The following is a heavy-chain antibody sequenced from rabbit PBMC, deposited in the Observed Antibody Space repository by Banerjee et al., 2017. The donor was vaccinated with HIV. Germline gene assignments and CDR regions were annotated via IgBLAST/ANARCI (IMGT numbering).Heavy chain of an antibody. CDR1: GFSFISSYM. D-gene: IGHD5-1*01. J-gene: IGHJ4*01. CDR3: ARDNGNPDNL. CDR2: INTGSGST. V-gene: IGHV1S45*01. Sequence: QEQLVESGGGLVQPEGSLTLTCTASGFSFISSYMMCWVRQAPGKGLEWIGCINTGSGSTYYASWVNGRFSISKTSSTTVTLQMTSLTVADTATYFCARDNGNPDNLWGPGTLVTVS.